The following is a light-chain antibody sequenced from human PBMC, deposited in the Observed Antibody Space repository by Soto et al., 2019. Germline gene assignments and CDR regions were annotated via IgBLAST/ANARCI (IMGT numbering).Light chain of an antibody. CDR2: DND. Sequence: QSVLTQPPSVSAAPGQTVTISCSGSSSNIGNNYVFSYQQLPGTAPKLLIYDNDKRPSGIPDRFSGSKSGTSATLGITGRQTGDEADYYCATWDRSLSVGVFGGGTQLTVL. CDR3: ATWDRSLSVGV. V-gene: IGLV1-51*01. J-gene: IGLJ2*01. CDR1: SSNIGNNY.